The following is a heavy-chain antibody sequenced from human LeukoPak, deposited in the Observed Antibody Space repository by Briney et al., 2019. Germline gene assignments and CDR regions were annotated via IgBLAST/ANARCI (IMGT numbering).Heavy chain of an antibody. Sequence: GGSLRLSCAASGFTVSSNYMSWVRQAPGKGLEWVSVIYSGGSTYYADSVKGRFTISRDNPKNTLYLQMNSLRAEDTAVYYCAKDLYCSSTSCPATFDYWGQGTLVTVSS. J-gene: IGHJ4*02. CDR1: GFTVSSNY. V-gene: IGHV3-53*01. D-gene: IGHD2-2*01. CDR2: IYSGGST. CDR3: AKDLYCSSTSCPATFDY.